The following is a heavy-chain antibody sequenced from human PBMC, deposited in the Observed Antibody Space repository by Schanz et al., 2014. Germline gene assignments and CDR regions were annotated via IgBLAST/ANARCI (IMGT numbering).Heavy chain of an antibody. Sequence: EVHLLESGGGLVQPGGSLRLSCAASGFTFSNHALSWVRQAPGKGLEWVSGIGGSGDSTHYADSVKGRFIISRDNSKNTLYLEMNRLRVDDTAVYYCARGYSDSPTDFWGQGTLVTVSS. CDR1: GFTFSNHA. D-gene: IGHD4-17*01. V-gene: IGHV3-23*01. CDR2: IGGSGDST. CDR3: ARGYSDSPTDF. J-gene: IGHJ4*02.